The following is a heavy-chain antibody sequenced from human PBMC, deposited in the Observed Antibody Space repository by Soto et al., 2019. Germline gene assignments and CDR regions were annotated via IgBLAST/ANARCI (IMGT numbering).Heavy chain of an antibody. CDR2: IYYSGST. CDR1: GGSVSSGSYY. D-gene: IGHD3-16*02. Sequence: PSETLSLTCTVSGGSVSSGSYYRSWIRQPPGKGLEWIGYIYYSGSTNYNPSLKSRVTISVDTSKNQFSLKLSSVTAADTAVYYCARGDFMITFGGVIVSWGQGTLVTVSS. CDR3: ARGDFMITFGGVIVS. V-gene: IGHV4-61*01. J-gene: IGHJ4*02.